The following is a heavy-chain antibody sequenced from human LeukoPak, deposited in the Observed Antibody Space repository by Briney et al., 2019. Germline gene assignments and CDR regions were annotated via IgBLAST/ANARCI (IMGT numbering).Heavy chain of an antibody. D-gene: IGHD3-22*01. CDR2: ISSSSSTI. V-gene: IGHV3-48*01. J-gene: IGHJ3*02. CDR3: ARDFSNDSSGYYYFGAFDI. CDR1: GFTFSSYS. Sequence: GGSLRLSCAASGFTFSSYSMNWVRQAPGKGLEWVSYISSSSSTIHYADSVKGRFTISRDNAKNSLYLQMNSLRAEDTAVYYCARDFSNDSSGYYYFGAFDIWGQGTMVTVSS.